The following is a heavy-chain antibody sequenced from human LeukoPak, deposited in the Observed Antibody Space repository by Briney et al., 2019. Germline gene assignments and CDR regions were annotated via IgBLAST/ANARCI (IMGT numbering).Heavy chain of an antibody. CDR3: ARDGNHYGMDV. J-gene: IGHJ6*02. D-gene: IGHD4-23*01. V-gene: IGHV3-33*01. CDR1: GFTFSSYG. CDR2: IWYDGSNK. Sequence: GGSLRLSCAASGFTFSSYGMHWVRQAPGKGLEWVAVIWYDGSNKYYADSVEGRFTISRDNSKNTLYLQMNSLRAEDTAVYYCARDGNHYGMDVWGQGTTVTVSS.